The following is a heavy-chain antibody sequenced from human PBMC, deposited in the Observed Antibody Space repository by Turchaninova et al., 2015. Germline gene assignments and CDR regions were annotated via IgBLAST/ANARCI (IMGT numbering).Heavy chain of an antibody. V-gene: IGHV4-38-2*01. Sequence: QVQLQESGPGLVKSSETLSLTCPVPGYSINRGYYWGGLRPPPGRGLEWLGTIDYSGTTFYNPSLRSRVSFSVDTSKNQFFLKLSSVTAADTAVYYCARHLRSPFDYWGQGTLVTVSS. CDR1: GYSINRGYY. CDR3: ARHLRSPFDY. J-gene: IGHJ4*02. CDR2: IDYSGTT.